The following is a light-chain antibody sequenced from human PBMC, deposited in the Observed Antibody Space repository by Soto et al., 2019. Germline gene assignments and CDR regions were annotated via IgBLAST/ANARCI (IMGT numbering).Light chain of an antibody. Sequence: LTQPPSVSGSPGQSVTISCTGTSSDVGSYNRVSWYQQPPGTAPKVMIYEVSNRPSGVPDRFSGSKSGNTASLTISGLQAEDEADYYCSLYTSSSTYVFGTGTKVTVL. J-gene: IGLJ1*01. CDR3: SLYTSSSTYV. CDR1: SSDVGSYNR. V-gene: IGLV2-18*01. CDR2: EVS.